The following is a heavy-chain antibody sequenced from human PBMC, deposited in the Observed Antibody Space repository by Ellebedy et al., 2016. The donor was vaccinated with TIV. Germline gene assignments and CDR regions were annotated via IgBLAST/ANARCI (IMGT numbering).Heavy chain of an antibody. V-gene: IGHV3-7*01. D-gene: IGHD6-19*01. J-gene: IGHJ4*02. CDR3: ARALGSGPCY. Sequence: GGSLRLXXAASGFTFSSYSMNWVRQAPGKGLEWVANIKEDGSEKYYVDSVKGRFTISRDNAKNSVYLQMNNLRAEDTAVYYCARALGSGPCYWGQGTLVTVSS. CDR2: IKEDGSEK. CDR1: GFTFSSYS.